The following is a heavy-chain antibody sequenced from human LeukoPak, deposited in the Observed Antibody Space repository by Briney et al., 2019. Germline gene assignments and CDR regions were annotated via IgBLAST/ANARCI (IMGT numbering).Heavy chain of an antibody. Sequence: GASVKVSCKASGYTFTGYYMHWVRQAPGQGLEWMGWINRNSGGTNYAQKFQGRVTMTRDTSISTAYMELSRLRSDDTAVYYCARVRGYSYSYYYYYMDVWGKGTTVTVSS. CDR1: GYTFTGYY. J-gene: IGHJ6*03. D-gene: IGHD5-18*01. CDR2: INRNSGGT. CDR3: ARVRGYSYSYYYYYMDV. V-gene: IGHV1-2*02.